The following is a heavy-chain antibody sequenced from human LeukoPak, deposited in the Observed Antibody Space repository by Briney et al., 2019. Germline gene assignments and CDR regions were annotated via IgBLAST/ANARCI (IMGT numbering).Heavy chain of an antibody. CDR1: GFNFSIYS. J-gene: IGHJ5*02. CDR3: AGGDYNWNGFDP. CDR2: VTRSNTTI. D-gene: IGHD1-20*01. Sequence: GGSLRLSCAASGFNFSIYSKYWVRQPPAKGLERVSYVTRSNTTIYYADSVQGRLTISRDNDKNSLYLQMNSLRVEDTAIYYCAGGDYNWNGFDPWGQGTLVTVSS. V-gene: IGHV3-48*01.